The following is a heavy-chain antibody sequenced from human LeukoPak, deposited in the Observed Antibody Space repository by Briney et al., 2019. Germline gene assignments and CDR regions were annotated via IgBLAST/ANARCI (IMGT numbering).Heavy chain of an antibody. CDR3: ARHGTIITSFNWFDP. D-gene: IGHD3-22*01. Sequence: PSETLSLTCGVSGGSVRGYYWTWIRQPPGKGLEWIGEVNHSGSTNYNPSLKSRVTISVDTSRNQFSLKLNSVTAADTALYYCARHGTIITSFNWFDPWGQGTLVTVSS. V-gene: IGHV4-34*01. J-gene: IGHJ5*02. CDR2: VNHSGST. CDR1: GGSVRGYY.